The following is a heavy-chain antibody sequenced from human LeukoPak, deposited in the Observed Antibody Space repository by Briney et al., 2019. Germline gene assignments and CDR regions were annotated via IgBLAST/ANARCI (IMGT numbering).Heavy chain of an antibody. CDR1: GFTFSNAW. J-gene: IGHJ4*02. CDR2: ISSSSSYI. Sequence: GGSLRLSCAASGFTFSNAWMSWVRQAPGKGLEWVSSISSSSSYIYYADSVRGRFTISRDNAKNSLYLQMNSLRAEDTAVYYCARSITMIVVVGGYFDYWGQGTLVTVSS. D-gene: IGHD3-22*01. CDR3: ARSITMIVVVGGYFDY. V-gene: IGHV3-21*01.